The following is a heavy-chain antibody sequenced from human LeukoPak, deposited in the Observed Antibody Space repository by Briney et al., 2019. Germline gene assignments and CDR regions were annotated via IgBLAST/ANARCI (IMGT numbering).Heavy chain of an antibody. Sequence: ASVTVSCKASGYTFTGYYMDWVRQAPGQGLEWVGWINPNSGGTNYAQKFQGRVTMTRDTPISTAYMELSRLRSDDTAVYYCATGDYGDYLGWFDPWGQGTLVTVSS. CDR3: ATGDYGDYLGWFDP. V-gene: IGHV1-2*02. CDR1: GYTFTGYY. D-gene: IGHD4-17*01. CDR2: INPNSGGT. J-gene: IGHJ5*02.